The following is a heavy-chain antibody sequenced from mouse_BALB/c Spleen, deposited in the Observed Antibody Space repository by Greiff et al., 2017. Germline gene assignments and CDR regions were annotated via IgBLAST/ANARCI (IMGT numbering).Heavy chain of an antibody. J-gene: IGHJ1*01. CDR1: GFAFSSYD. D-gene: IGHD1-2*01. CDR2: ISSGGGST. Sequence: VQGVESGGGLVKPGGSLKLSCAASGFAFSSYDMSWVRQTPEKRLEWVAYISSGGGSTYYPDTVKGRFTISRDNAKNTLYLQMSSLKSEDTAMYYCARAHYYGYGWYFDVWGAGTTVTVSS. V-gene: IGHV5-12-1*01. CDR3: ARAHYYGYGWYFDV.